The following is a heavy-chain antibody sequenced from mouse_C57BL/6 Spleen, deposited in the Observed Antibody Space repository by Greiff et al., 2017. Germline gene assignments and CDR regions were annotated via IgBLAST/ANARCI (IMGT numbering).Heavy chain of an antibody. Sequence: QVQLQQPGTELVKPGASVKLSCTASGYTFTSYWMHWVKQRPGQGLEWIGHINPSNGGTNYNEKFKSKATRTVDKSSSTAYMQRSSLTSEDAAVDYGAKWWVVGRAWFAYWGQGTLVTVSA. CDR1: GYTFTSYW. J-gene: IGHJ3*01. CDR2: INPSNGGT. D-gene: IGHD1-1*01. V-gene: IGHV1-53*01. CDR3: AKWWVVGRAWFAY.